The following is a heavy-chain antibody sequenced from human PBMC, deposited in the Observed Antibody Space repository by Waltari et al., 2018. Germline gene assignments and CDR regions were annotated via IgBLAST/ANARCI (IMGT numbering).Heavy chain of an antibody. V-gene: IGHV1-8*01. D-gene: IGHD4-17*01. CDR1: GYTFPSFD. Sequence: VQLVQSGAAVKKPGASVKVSCKASGYTFPSFDINWVRQATGQGLEWMGWMNPNSGNTGYAQKFQGRVTMTRNTSISTAYMELSSLRSEDTAVYYCARGFTVTTNYYYYYYMDVWGKGTTVTVSS. CDR2: MNPNSGNT. J-gene: IGHJ6*03. CDR3: ARGFTVTTNYYYYYYMDV.